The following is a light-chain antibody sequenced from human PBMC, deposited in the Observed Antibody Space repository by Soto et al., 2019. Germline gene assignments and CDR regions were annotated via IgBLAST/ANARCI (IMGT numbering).Light chain of an antibody. V-gene: IGKV3-15*01. CDR1: QRVSGN. CDR2: DAS. CDR3: QQYNNWPWT. J-gene: IGKJ1*01. Sequence: EIVMTQSPVTLSVSPGDKATLSCRASQRVSGNVAWYQQRPGQAPRLLIYDASTRATGIPARFSGRASGTEFTLTISGLQSEGFAVYYCQQYNNWPWTFGQGTKVDIK.